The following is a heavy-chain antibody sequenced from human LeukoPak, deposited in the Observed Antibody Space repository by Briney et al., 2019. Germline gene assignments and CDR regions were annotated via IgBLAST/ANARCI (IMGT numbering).Heavy chain of an antibody. J-gene: IGHJ4*02. Sequence: DSVKGRFTISRDNSKNTLYLRMNSLRDEDTAVFYCATDRGWYFDNWGQGTLVTVAS. CDR3: ATDRGWYFDN. V-gene: IGHV3-30*03. D-gene: IGHD6-19*01.